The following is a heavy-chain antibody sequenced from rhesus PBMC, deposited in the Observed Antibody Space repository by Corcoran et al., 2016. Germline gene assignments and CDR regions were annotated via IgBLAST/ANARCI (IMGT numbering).Heavy chain of an antibody. CDR1: GFTFSSYG. J-gene: IGHJ4*01. Sequence: EVQLVETGGGLVQPGGSLKLSCAASGFTFSSYGMSWVRQAPGKGLEWVSAINSGGGSTYYADSVKGRFPISRDNSKHTLSLPMNSLRAEDTAVYYCANNRGYFDYWGQGVLVTVSS. V-gene: IGHV3S5*01. CDR3: ANNRGYFDY. CDR2: INSGGGST.